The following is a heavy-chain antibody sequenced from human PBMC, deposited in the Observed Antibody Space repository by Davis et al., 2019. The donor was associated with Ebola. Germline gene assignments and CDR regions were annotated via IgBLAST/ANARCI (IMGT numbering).Heavy chain of an antibody. V-gene: IGHV3-48*02. CDR1: SFPFCGYT. Sequence: GESLKISCAASSFPFCGYTMNWLRQAPGQGLGWVSYISTSSTTIYYADSVRGRFTVSRDNAKKSLYLQMNSLRDEDTAVYYCARAIQSYNWFDLWGQGTLVTVSS. CDR2: ISTSSTTI. CDR3: ARAIQSYNWFDL. D-gene: IGHD5-18*01. J-gene: IGHJ5*02.